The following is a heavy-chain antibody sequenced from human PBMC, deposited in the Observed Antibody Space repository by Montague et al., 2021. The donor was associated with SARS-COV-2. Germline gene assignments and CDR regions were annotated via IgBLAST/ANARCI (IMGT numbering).Heavy chain of an antibody. CDR3: ARGHLSVSMIVVVFTSASYYFDY. CDR2: IKQSGRT. V-gene: IGHV4-34*01. Sequence: SETLSLTCAVYGGSFGDYHWSWIRQPPGKGLEWIGDIKQSGRTNYNPSLKSRVTISVDTSKNQFSLKLTSVTAADTAVYFCARGHLSVSMIVVVFTSASYYFDYWGQGAQGTVSS. J-gene: IGHJ4*02. D-gene: IGHD3-22*01. CDR1: GGSFGDYH.